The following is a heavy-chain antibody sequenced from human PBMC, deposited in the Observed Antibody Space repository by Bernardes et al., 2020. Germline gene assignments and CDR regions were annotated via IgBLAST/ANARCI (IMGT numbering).Heavy chain of an antibody. Sequence: SETLSLTCTVSGGSVSSGDSYWNWIRQPPGKGLEWIGYIYYSGSTNYNPSLKSRVTISVDTSKNQFSLKLSSVTAADTAVYYCARVRGVPADKGRWFDPWGQGTLVTVSS. J-gene: IGHJ5*02. V-gene: IGHV4-61*08. CDR3: ARVRGVPADKGRWFDP. CDR1: GGSVSSGDSY. CDR2: IYYSGST. D-gene: IGHD2-2*01.